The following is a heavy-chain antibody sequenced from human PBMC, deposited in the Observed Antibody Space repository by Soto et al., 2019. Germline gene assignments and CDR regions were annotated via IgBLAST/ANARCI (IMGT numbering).Heavy chain of an antibody. J-gene: IGHJ4*02. CDR3: ARRSARWYYDFWSGSHFDY. CDR2: IYYSGST. D-gene: IGHD3-3*01. Sequence: SETLSLTCTVSGGSISSYYWSWIRQPPGKGLEWIGYIYYSGSTNYNPSLKSRVTISVDTSKNQFSLKLSSVTAADTAVYYCARRSARWYYDFWSGSHFDYWGQGTLVTVSS. V-gene: IGHV4-59*12. CDR1: GGSISSYY.